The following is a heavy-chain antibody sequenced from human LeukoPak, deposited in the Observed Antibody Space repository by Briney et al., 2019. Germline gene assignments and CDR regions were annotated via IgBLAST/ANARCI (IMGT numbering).Heavy chain of an antibody. CDR3: ARRAGAYSHPYDY. CDR1: GLTVSSNS. Sequence: GGSLRHTCTVSGLTVSSNSMSWVRQAPGKGLEWVSFIYSDNTHYSDSVKGRFTISRDNSKNTLYLQMNSLRAEDTAVYYCARRAGAYSHPYDYWGQGTLVTVSS. CDR2: IYSDNT. V-gene: IGHV3-53*01. J-gene: IGHJ4*02. D-gene: IGHD4/OR15-4a*01.